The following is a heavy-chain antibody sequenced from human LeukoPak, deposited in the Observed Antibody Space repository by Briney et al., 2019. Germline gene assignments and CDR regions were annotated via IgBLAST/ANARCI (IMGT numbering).Heavy chain of an antibody. Sequence: ASVKVSCKASGYTFTGYYMHWVRQAPGQGLEWMGWINPNSGGTNYAQKFQGRVTMTRDTSISTAYMELSRLRSDDTAVYYCARDARCSSTSCYAGNWFDPWGQGTLVTVSS. CDR2: INPNSGGT. CDR3: ARDARCSSTSCYAGNWFDP. J-gene: IGHJ5*02. D-gene: IGHD2-2*01. V-gene: IGHV1-2*02. CDR1: GYTFTGYY.